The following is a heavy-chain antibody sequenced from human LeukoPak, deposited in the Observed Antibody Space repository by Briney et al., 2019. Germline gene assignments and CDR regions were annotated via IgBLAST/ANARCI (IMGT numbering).Heavy chain of an antibody. CDR2: INWNGKST. D-gene: IGHD3-3*01. Sequence: GGSPRLSCAASGFTFSSYEMNWVRQAPGKGLEWVSGINWNGKSTGYADSVKGRFTISRDNAKNSLYLQMNSLRAEDTAFYYCARGGITIFGGIIYQDYWGQGILVTVSS. CDR3: ARGGITIFGGIIYQDY. CDR1: GFTFSSYE. J-gene: IGHJ4*02. V-gene: IGHV3-20*04.